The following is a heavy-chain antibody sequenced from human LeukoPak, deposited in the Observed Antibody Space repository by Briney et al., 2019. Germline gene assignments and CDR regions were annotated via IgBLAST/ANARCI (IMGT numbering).Heavy chain of an antibody. CDR1: GISVSSYV. V-gene: IGHV3-23*01. CDR3: AKGWSDV. J-gene: IGHJ6*02. CDR2: IGGGGTNT. Sequence: PGGSLRLSCVASGISVSSYVMSWVRQAPGRGLEWVSGIGGGGTNTYYADSVKGRFTISRDSSENTLLLQMSSLRAEDTAVYYCAKGWSDVWGQGTTVTVSS. D-gene: IGHD2-15*01.